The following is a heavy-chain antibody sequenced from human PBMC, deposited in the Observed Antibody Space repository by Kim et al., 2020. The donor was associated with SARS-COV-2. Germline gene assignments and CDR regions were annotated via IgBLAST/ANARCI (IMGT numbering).Heavy chain of an antibody. CDR1: GFTFSSYA. CDR2: ISYDGSNK. D-gene: IGHD3-10*01. V-gene: IGHV3-30-3*01. CDR3: ARSGSGSYFNWFDT. J-gene: IGHJ5*02. Sequence: GGSLRLSCAASGFTFSSYAMHWVRQAPGKGLEWVTVISYDGSNKYYADSVKGRFTISRDNSKNTLYLQMNSLRAEDTAVYYCARSGSGSYFNWFDTWGQG.